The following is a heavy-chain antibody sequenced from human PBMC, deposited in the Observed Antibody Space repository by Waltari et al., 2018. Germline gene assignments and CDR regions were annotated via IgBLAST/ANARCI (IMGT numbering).Heavy chain of an antibody. J-gene: IGHJ4*02. CDR2: FAPSGTT. CDR1: GGSVSNYY. Sequence: QVQPQESGPGLVKPSETLSLNCAVSGGSVSNYYWSWIRQPAGRGLEWLGRFAPSGTTDYNPSLKSRITMSVDTSKNHLSLKLTSLTAADTAIYYCVAHQGQLDYWGQGAPVTVSP. V-gene: IGHV4-4*07. CDR3: VAHQGQLDY. D-gene: IGHD6-6*01.